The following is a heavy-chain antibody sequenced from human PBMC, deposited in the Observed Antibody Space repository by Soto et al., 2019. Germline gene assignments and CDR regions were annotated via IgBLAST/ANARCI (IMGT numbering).Heavy chain of an antibody. CDR2: IYYSGST. CDR1: GGSISPYY. Sequence: SETMSHTCTVAGGSISPYYWSWIRQPPGKGLEWIGYIYYSGSTHYNPSLKSRVTIAVDTSKNQFSLKLSSVTAADTAVYYCARHGPEESYDYWGQGTLVTVSS. CDR3: ARHGPEESYDY. D-gene: IGHD3-10*01. J-gene: IGHJ4*02. V-gene: IGHV4-59*08.